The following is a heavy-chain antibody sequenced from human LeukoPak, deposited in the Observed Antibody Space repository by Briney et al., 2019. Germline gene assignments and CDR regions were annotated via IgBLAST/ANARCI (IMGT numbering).Heavy chain of an antibody. D-gene: IGHD2-15*01. CDR2: ISYDGSNK. Sequence: PGRSLRLSCAASGFTFSSYAMHWVRQAPGKGLEWVAVISYDGSNKYYADSVKGRFTISRDNSKNTLYLQMNSLRAEDTAVYYCARDWEEVVAATTHAFDIWGQGTMVTVSS. CDR1: GFTFSSYA. J-gene: IGHJ3*02. CDR3: ARDWEEVVAATTHAFDI. V-gene: IGHV3-30*04.